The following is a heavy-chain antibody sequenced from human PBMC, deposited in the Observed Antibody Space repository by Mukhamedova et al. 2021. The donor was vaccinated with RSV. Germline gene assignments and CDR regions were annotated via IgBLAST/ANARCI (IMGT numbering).Heavy chain of an antibody. CDR3: AKEQIRKSTVKGCDQ. Sequence: KGRFTISRDNSKNTLYLEMNSLTSEDTAVYYCAKEQIRKSTVKGCDQWGQGTPVTVSS. D-gene: IGHD5/OR15-5a*01. V-gene: IGHV3-30*02. J-gene: IGHJ4*02.